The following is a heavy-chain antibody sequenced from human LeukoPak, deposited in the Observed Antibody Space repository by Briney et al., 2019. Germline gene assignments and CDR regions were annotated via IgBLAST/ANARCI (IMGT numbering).Heavy chain of an antibody. CDR3: ARLGIIAAAGSNDY. CDR1: EFTFSDYY. J-gene: IGHJ4*02. Sequence: GGSLRLSCAASEFTFSDYYMSWIRQAPGKGLEWVSYISYSGDTIYYADSVKGRFTVSRDNAKNSLYLQMNSLRAEDTAVYYCARLGIIAAAGSNDYWGQGTLVTVSS. V-gene: IGHV3-11*01. CDR2: ISYSGDTI. D-gene: IGHD6-13*01.